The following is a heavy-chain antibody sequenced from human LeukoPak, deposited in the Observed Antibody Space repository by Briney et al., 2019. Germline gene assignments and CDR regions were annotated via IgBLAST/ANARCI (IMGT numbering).Heavy chain of an antibody. CDR3: ARGSRRYCSSTSCSSHNWFDP. J-gene: IGHJ5*02. CDR1: GGSFSGYY. Sequence: SESLSLTCAVYGGSFSGYYWSWIRQPPGKGLEWIGEINHSGSTNYNPSLKSRVTISVDTSKNQFSLKLSSVTAADTAVYYCARGSRRYCSSTSCSSHNWFDPWGQGTPVTVSS. V-gene: IGHV4-34*01. CDR2: INHSGST. D-gene: IGHD2-2*01.